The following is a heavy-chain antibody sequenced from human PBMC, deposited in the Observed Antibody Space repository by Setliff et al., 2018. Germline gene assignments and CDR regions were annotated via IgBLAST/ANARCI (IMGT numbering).Heavy chain of an antibody. D-gene: IGHD3-16*02. CDR3: ARGKLRLGQLSLFYGFDI. J-gene: IGHJ3*02. V-gene: IGHV4-4*07. CDR2: IYSSGST. Sequence: PSETLSLTCTVSGDSISSYYWSWIRQPAGKGLEWIGRIYSSGSTNFNPSLKSRVTMSMDTSKNQFSLKLSSVTAADTAIYYCARGKLRLGQLSLFYGFDIWGQGTMVTVS. CDR1: GDSISSYY.